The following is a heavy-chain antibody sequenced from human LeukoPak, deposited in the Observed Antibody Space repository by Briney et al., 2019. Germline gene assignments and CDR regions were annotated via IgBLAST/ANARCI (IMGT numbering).Heavy chain of an antibody. Sequence: GGSLRLSCAASGFTFSSYGMHWVRQAPGKGLEWVAFIRYDGSNKYYADSVKGRFTISRDNSKSTLYLQMNSLRAGDTAVYYCAKAFGDYEATLTDYWGQGTLVTVSS. J-gene: IGHJ4*02. D-gene: IGHD4-17*01. CDR2: IRYDGSNK. V-gene: IGHV3-30*02. CDR3: AKAFGDYEATLTDY. CDR1: GFTFSSYG.